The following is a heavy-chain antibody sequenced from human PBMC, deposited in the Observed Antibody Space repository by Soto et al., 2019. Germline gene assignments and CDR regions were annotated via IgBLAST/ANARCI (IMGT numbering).Heavy chain of an antibody. CDR1: GGTFSSYA. V-gene: IGHV1-69*13. CDR2: IIPIFGTA. Sequence: SVKVSCKASGGTFSSYAISWVRQAPGQGLEWMGGIIPIFGTANYAQKFQGRVTITADESTSTAYMELSSLRSEDTAVYYCARDTLLPLDDAFDIWGQGTMVTVSS. CDR3: ARDTLLPLDDAFDI. J-gene: IGHJ3*02.